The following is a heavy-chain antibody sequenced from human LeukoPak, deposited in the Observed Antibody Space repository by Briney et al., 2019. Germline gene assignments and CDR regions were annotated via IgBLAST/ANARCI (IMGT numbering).Heavy chain of an antibody. CDR1: GFTFGDYT. V-gene: IGHV3-43*02. CDR2: ITGDGGTT. Sequence: PGGSLRLSCAASGFTFGDYTMHWFRHPPGRGLQWVSLITGDGGTTSYAGSVKGRFTISRDNSKNSLSLHMNSLRNEDTALYYCAKGHFGAGHYWGQGTLVTVSS. CDR3: AKGHFGAGHY. J-gene: IGHJ4*02. D-gene: IGHD3-3*01.